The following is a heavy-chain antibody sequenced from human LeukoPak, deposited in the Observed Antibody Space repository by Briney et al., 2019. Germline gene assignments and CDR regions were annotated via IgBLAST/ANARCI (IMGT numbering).Heavy chain of an antibody. CDR3: ASLRGRGLSCSSTSCYSTDY. V-gene: IGHV1-69*13. CDR1: GGTFSSYA. D-gene: IGHD2-2*01. CDR2: IIPIFGTA. J-gene: IGHJ4*02. Sequence: ASVKVSCKASGGTFSSYAISWVRQAPGQGLEWMGGIIPIFGTANYAQKFQGRVTITADESTSTAYMELSSLRSEDTAVYYCASLRGRGLSCSSTSCYSTDYWGQGTLVTASS.